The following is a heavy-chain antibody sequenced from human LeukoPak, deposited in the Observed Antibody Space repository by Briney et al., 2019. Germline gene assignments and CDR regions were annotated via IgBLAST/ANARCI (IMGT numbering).Heavy chain of an antibody. CDR3: ARERYSYGQRSFDY. CDR1: GYTFTGYY. Sequence: APVKVSCKASGYTFTGYYMHWVRQAPGQGLEWMGWINPNSGGTNYAQKFQGRVTMTRDTSISTAYMELSRLRSDDTAVYYCARERYSYGQRSFDYWDQGTLVTVSS. CDR2: INPNSGGT. V-gene: IGHV1-2*02. D-gene: IGHD5-18*01. J-gene: IGHJ4*02.